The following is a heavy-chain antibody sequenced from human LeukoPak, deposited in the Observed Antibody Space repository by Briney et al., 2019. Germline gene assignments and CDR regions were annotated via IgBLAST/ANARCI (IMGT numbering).Heavy chain of an antibody. CDR1: GYTFTSYY. Sequence: SVKVSCKASGYTFTSYYMHWVRQAPGQGLEWMGIINPSGGSTSYAQKFQGRVTMTRDTSTSTVYMELSSLRSEDTAVYYCARDSSSGRYSRLRFDPWGQGTLVTVSS. CDR3: ARDSSSGRYSRLRFDP. V-gene: IGHV1-46*01. CDR2: INPSGGST. J-gene: IGHJ5*02. D-gene: IGHD1-26*01.